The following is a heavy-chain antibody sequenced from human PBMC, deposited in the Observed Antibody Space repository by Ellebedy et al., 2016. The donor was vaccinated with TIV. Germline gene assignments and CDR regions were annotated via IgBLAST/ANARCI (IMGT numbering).Heavy chain of an antibody. CDR3: ARGIFVSSVLDY. CDR2: IWHDGSNK. V-gene: IGHV3-33*01. D-gene: IGHD2-15*01. Sequence: GESLKIPXAASGFTFSSYGMQWVRQAPGKGLECVAVIWHDGSNKNYADPVKGRFTISRDNSKNTLYLQMDSLRAEDTAVYYCARGIFVSSVLDYWGQGTLVTVSS. CDR1: GFTFSSYG. J-gene: IGHJ4*02.